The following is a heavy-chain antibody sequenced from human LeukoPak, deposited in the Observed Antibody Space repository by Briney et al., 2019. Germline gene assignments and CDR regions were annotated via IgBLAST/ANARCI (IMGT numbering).Heavy chain of an antibody. CDR1: GYTFTKSY. J-gene: IGHJ3*02. CDR3: ARIRDGYNDAYDI. V-gene: IGHV1-46*01. CDR2: INPGGDNT. D-gene: IGHD5-24*01. Sequence: ASVKVSCKASGYTFTKSYIHWVRQAPGQRLEWMGLINPGGDNTKYAQNFQGRVTMTSDTSARTAYMELSSLSSEDTAIYYCARIRDGYNDAYDIWGQGTVVTVPS.